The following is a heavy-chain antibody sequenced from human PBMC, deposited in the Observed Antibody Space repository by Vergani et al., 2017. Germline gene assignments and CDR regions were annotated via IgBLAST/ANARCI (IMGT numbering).Heavy chain of an antibody. Sequence: EVQLVESGGGLVQPGGSLRLSCAASGFTVSSNYMSWVRQAPGKGLEWVSVIYSGGSTYYADSVKGGFTISRDNSKNTLNLQMNSRRAEDTAVYYCARDRSGLYFDLWGRGTLVTVSS. CDR1: GFTVSSNY. V-gene: IGHV3-66*01. J-gene: IGHJ2*01. CDR3: ARDRSGLYFDL. D-gene: IGHD6-25*01. CDR2: IYSGGST.